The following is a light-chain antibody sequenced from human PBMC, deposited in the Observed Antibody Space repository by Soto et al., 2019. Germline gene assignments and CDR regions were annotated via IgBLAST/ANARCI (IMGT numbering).Light chain of an antibody. CDR2: WAS. J-gene: IGKJ2*01. CDR1: QNVLYKSNNENY. Sequence: DIVMTQSPDSLAVSLVERATINCKSSQNVLYKSNNENYLAWFQQKPGQPPKLLIYWASTRKSAVPDRFTGSGSGSDFTLTISSLQAEDVAVYYCQQNYNTPPHTFGQGTKLEI. V-gene: IGKV4-1*01. CDR3: QQNYNTPPHT.